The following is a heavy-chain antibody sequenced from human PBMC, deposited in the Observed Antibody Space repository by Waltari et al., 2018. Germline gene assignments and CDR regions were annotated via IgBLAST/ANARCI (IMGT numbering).Heavy chain of an antibody. CDR2: VSSTGGA. CDR3: AREDLAVRKTGGFDY. J-gene: IGHJ4*02. D-gene: IGHD6-19*01. CDR1: GDSISSADYY. Sequence: QVLLQESGPGLMQASQTLSLTCTVSGDSISSADYYWSWIRRPAGKEMQWIGRVSSTGGANHAPSLKRRATISVDSSKNQFSLSLTSVTAADTATYYCAREDLAVRKTGGFDYWGQGVLVSVSS. V-gene: IGHV4-61*02.